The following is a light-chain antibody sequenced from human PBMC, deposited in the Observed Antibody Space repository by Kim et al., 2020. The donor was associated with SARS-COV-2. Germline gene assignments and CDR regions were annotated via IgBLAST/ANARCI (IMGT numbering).Light chain of an antibody. CDR2: GKS. CDR1: SLRSDY. CDR3: NSRGSNDNVL. J-gene: IGLJ2*01. Sequence: VALGQTVRITCQGDSLRSDYATWYQQKPGQAPIVVIYGKSNRPAGIPDRFSGSSSGDTASLTITGTQAGDEADYYCNSRGSNDNVLFGGGTQLTVL. V-gene: IGLV3-19*01.